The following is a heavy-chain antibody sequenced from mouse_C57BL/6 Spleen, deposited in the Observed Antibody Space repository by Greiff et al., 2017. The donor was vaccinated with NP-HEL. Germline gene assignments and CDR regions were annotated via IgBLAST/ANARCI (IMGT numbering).Heavy chain of an antibody. CDR3: ARRYYDYDGGFAY. D-gene: IGHD2-4*01. CDR2: ISGGGGNT. J-gene: IGHJ3*01. V-gene: IGHV5-9*01. CDR1: GFTFSSYT. Sequence: EVHLVESGGGLVKPGGSLKLSCAASGFTFSSYTMSWVRQTPEKRLEWVATISGGGGNTYYPDSVKGRFTISRDNAKNTLYLQMSSLRSEDTALYYCARRYYDYDGGFAYWGQGTLVTVSA.